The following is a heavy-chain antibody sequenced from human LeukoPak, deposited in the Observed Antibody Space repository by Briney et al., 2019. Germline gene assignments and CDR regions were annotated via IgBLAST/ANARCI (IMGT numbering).Heavy chain of an antibody. D-gene: IGHD5-18*01. CDR1: GFTFGDYA. J-gene: IGHJ4*02. V-gene: IGHV3-49*03. CDR2: IRSKAYGGTT. Sequence: GGSLRLSCTASGFTFGDYAISWFRQAPGKGLEWVGFIRSKAYGGTTEYAASVKGRFTISRDDSKSIAYLQMNSLKTEDTAVYYCTRGRYSYGTFDYWGQGTLVTVSS. CDR3: TRGRYSYGTFDY.